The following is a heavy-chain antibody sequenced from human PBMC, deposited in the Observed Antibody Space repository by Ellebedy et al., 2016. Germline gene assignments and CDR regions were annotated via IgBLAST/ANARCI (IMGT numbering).Heavy chain of an antibody. D-gene: IGHD2-21*01. CDR1: GYRFTRYW. V-gene: IGHV5-51*01. CDR2: MYPRDSDI. J-gene: IGHJ6*04. Sequence: GESLKISXQASGYRFTRYWIGWVRQKPGKGLEWMGVMYPRDSDIRYSPSFQGHVTISADTSISTAYLQWTSLKASDSAMYYCATYGGLDVWGKGTTVTVSS. CDR3: ATYGGLDV.